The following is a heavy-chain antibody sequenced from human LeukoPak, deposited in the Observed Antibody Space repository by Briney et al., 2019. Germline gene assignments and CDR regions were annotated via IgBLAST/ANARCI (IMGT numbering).Heavy chain of an antibody. Sequence: GASVKVSCKASGYTFTHHGISWVRQAPGQGLEWMGWISCYNGDTNYAQKFQGRVTMTTDTSTSTAYMEVRSLRSDDTAVYYCARAWLRRKYYYYMDVWGKGTTVTVSS. D-gene: IGHD5-12*01. V-gene: IGHV1-18*01. CDR2: ISCYNGDT. CDR1: GYTFTHHG. CDR3: ARAWLRRKYYYYMDV. J-gene: IGHJ6*03.